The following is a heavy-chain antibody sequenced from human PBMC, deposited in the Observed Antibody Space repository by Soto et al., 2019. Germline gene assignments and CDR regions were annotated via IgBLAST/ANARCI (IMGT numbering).Heavy chain of an antibody. V-gene: IGHV1-69*01. CDR3: ARDNLPRDDYVWGSYRYTGWAMDG. CDR2: IIPIFGTA. Sequence: SVKVSCKASGGTFSSYAISWVRQAPGQGLEWMGGIIPIFGTANYAQKFQGRVTITADESTSTAYMELSSLRSEDTAVYYCARDNLPRDDYVWGSYRYTGWAMDGWGQGTTVTVSS. D-gene: IGHD3-16*02. J-gene: IGHJ6*02. CDR1: GGTFSSYA.